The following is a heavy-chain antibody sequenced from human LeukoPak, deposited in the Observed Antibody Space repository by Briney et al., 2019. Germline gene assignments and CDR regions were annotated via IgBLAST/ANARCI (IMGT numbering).Heavy chain of an antibody. CDR3: ARDGDYVWGSYRFTDY. CDR2: INPNSGGT. Sequence: ASVKVSCKASGYTFTSYDINWVRQAPGQGLEWMGWINPNSGGTNYAQKFQGRVTMTRDTSISTAYMELSRLRSDDTAVYYCARDGDYVWGSYRFTDYWGQGTLVTVSS. J-gene: IGHJ4*02. V-gene: IGHV1-2*02. CDR1: GYTFTSYD. D-gene: IGHD3-16*02.